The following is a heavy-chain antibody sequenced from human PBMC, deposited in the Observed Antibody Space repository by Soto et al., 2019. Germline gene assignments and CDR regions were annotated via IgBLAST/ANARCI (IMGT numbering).Heavy chain of an antibody. V-gene: IGHV1-2*04. Sequence: ASVKVSCKASGYTFTGYYMHWVRQAPGQELEWMGWINPNSGGTNYAQKFQGWVTMTRDTSISTAYMELSRLRSDDAAVYYWAGGPSVGIVYFYYMDVWGKGTTVTVSS. CDR1: GYTFTGYY. J-gene: IGHJ6*03. D-gene: IGHD7-27*01. CDR3: AGGPSVGIVYFYYMDV. CDR2: INPNSGGT.